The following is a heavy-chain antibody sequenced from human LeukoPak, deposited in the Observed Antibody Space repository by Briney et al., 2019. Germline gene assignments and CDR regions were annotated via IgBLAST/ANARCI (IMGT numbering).Heavy chain of an antibody. Sequence: GGSLRLSCVYSGLTESGLTLTSDWMSWVRQPPGKGLELVANIKQNTVKKYYLDSLEARSTITRDHARNLLYRRMNTLRTEDTAVYFWAGPPNWNEAEYYFDLWGPGTGVLVS. CDR1: GLTLTSDW. V-gene: IGHV3-7*01. CDR2: IKQNTVKK. CDR3: AGPPNWNEAEYYFDL. D-gene: IGHD1-1*01. J-gene: IGHJ4*02.